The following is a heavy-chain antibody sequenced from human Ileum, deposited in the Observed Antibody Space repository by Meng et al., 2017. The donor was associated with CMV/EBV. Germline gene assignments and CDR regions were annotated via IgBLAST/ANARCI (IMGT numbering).Heavy chain of an antibody. CDR2: IYSGGST. J-gene: IGHJ6*02. CDR3: AREGGDYSNAFYYGMDV. D-gene: IGHD4-11*01. V-gene: IGHV3-66*02. Sequence: GESLKISCAASGFTVSSNYMSWVRQAPGKGLEWVSVIYSGGSTYYADSVKGRFTISRDNSKSTLYLQMNSLRAEDTAAYYCAREGGDYSNAFYYGMDVWGQGTTVTVSS. CDR1: GFTVSSNY.